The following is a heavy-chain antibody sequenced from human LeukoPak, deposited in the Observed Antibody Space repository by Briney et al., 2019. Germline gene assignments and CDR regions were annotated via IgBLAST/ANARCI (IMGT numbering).Heavy chain of an antibody. Sequence: GRSLRLSCAASGFTFSSYSMNWVRQAPGTGLEWVSYISSSSSTIYYADSVKGRFPISRDNAKNSLYLQMNSLRAEDTAVYYCARDESKGAVAVFDYWGQGTLVTVSS. CDR2: ISSSSSTI. D-gene: IGHD6-19*01. J-gene: IGHJ4*02. V-gene: IGHV3-48*01. CDR3: ARDESKGAVAVFDY. CDR1: GFTFSSYS.